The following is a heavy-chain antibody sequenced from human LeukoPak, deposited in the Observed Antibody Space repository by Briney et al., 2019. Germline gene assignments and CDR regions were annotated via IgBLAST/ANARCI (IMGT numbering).Heavy chain of an antibody. CDR3: ARGRGGATGYYFDY. D-gene: IGHD3-16*01. CDR1: GFTFSSYA. J-gene: IGHJ4*02. V-gene: IGHV3-64*02. CDR2: ISSNGGST. Sequence: PGGSLRLSCAASGFTFSSYAMHWVRQAPGKGLEYVSAISSNGGSTYYADSVKGRFTISRDNSKNTLYLQMGSLRAEDMAVYYCARGRGGATGYYFDYWGQGTLVTVSS.